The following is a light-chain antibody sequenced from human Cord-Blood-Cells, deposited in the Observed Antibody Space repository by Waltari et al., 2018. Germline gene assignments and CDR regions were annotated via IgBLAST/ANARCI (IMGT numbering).Light chain of an antibody. Sequence: DIQMTKSPSSLYASVGDRVTITCRASQSISSYLNWYQQKPGNAPRLLIYAASSLQSGVPSRFSGSGSGTDFTLTISSLQPEDSATYYCQQSYSTPLTFGGGTKVEIK. V-gene: IGKV1-39*01. J-gene: IGKJ4*01. CDR3: QQSYSTPLT. CDR2: AAS. CDR1: QSISSY.